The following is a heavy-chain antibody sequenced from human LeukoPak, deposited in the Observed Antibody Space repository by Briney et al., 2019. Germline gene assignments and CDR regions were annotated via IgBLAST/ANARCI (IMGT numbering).Heavy chain of an antibody. V-gene: IGHV3-21*01. CDR1: GFTLSSYS. CDR2: ISSSSSYM. D-gene: IGHD2-8*01. Sequence: GGSLRLSCAASGFTLSSYSMTWVRQAPGKGLEWVSFISSSSSYMYYAESVKGRFTMSRDNAKNSLYLQMNSLRAEDTAVYYCAKDRCNNGIGCYYYYMDLWGKGTTVTISS. CDR3: AKDRCNNGIGCYYYYMDL. J-gene: IGHJ6*03.